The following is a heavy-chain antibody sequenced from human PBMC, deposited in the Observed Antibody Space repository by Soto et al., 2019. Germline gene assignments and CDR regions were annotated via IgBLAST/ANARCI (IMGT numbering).Heavy chain of an antibody. D-gene: IGHD6-19*01. Sequence: EVQLVQSGAEVKKPGESLKISCKGSGYSFTSYWIGWVRQMPGKGLEWMGIIYPSNSETKYSPSFQGQVTISADKSINTACLQWSSLRASDTAMFYCARLGGQWLDWGQGTLVTVSS. CDR2: IYPSNSET. J-gene: IGHJ4*02. CDR1: GYSFTSYW. CDR3: ARLGGQWLD. V-gene: IGHV5-51*01.